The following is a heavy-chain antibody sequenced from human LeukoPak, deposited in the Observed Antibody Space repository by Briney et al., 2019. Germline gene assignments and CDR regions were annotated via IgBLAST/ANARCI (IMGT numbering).Heavy chain of an antibody. V-gene: IGHV4-31*03. J-gene: IGHJ4*02. D-gene: IGHD3-22*01. Sequence: SETLSLTCTVSGGSISSGGYHWSWIRQHPGKGLEWMGHISYRGSTYYNPSLMSRVTISVDTSKNQFSLKLSSVTAADTAVYYCARGVVSRGYYHYFDYWGQGTLVAVSS. CDR3: ARGVVSRGYYHYFDY. CDR1: GGSISSGGYH. CDR2: ISYRGST.